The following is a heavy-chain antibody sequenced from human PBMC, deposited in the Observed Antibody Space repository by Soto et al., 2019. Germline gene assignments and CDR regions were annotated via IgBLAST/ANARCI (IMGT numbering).Heavy chain of an antibody. CDR3: ARVAY. CDR2: ISSGSSDT. Sequence: GGSLRLSFAASGFSFSGVSMNWVRQVPGKGLEWVASISSGSSDTWYADSVKGRFIISRDNAQNSLFLQMNTLRPEDTPMYYCARVAYWGPGTQVTV. J-gene: IGHJ4*02. CDR1: GFSFSGVS. V-gene: IGHV3-21*01.